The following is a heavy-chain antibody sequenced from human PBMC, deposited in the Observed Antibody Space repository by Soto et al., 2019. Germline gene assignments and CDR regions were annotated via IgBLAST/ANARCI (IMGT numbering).Heavy chain of an antibody. CDR1: GVTISSGDYY. D-gene: IGHD5-12*01. V-gene: IGHV4-30-4*01. CDR2: IYYSGST. J-gene: IGHJ5*02. Sequence: SETLSLTCPVSGVTISSGDYYWSWIRQPPGKGLEWIGYIYYSGSTYYNPSLKSRVTISVDTSKNQFSLKLSSVTAADTAVYYCARYSGYEGLRFDPWGQGTLVTVSS. CDR3: ARYSGYEGLRFDP.